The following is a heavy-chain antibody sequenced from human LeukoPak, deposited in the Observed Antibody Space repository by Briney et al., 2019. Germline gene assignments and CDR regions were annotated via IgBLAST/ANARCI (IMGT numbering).Heavy chain of an antibody. J-gene: IGHJ2*01. V-gene: IGHV3-23*01. CDR1: GFTFSSYA. D-gene: IGHD6-6*01. CDR3: ARDRRPWYFDL. Sequence: GGSLRLSCAASGFTFSSYAMSWVRQAPGKGLEWVSTITGGGDITKYADPVKGRFTISRDDPKNTLYLQMNSLRADDTAVYYCARDRRPWYFDLWGRGTLVTVSS. CDR2: ITGGGDIT.